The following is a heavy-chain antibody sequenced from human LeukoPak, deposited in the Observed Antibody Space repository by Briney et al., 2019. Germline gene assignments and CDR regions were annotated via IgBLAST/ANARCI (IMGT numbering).Heavy chain of an antibody. Sequence: SETLSLTCTVSGGSISSGGYSWDWIRQHPGKGLEWIGYFYYSGSTYYNPSLKSRVTISVDTSKNQFSLKLSSVTAADTAVYYCAREFRTVIYWFDPWGQGTLVTVSS. V-gene: IGHV4-31*03. CDR2: FYYSGST. CDR1: GGSISSGGYS. J-gene: IGHJ5*02. CDR3: AREFRTVIYWFDP. D-gene: IGHD3-16*02.